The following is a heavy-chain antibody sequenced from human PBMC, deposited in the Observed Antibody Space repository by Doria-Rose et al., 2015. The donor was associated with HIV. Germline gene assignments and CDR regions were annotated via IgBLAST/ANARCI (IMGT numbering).Heavy chain of an antibody. D-gene: IGHD6-13*01. Sequence: QVQLVQSGPVLVKPTETLTLPCTVSGVSLSSPGMGVSWIRQPPGKALEWLANIFSDDERSYKTSLKSRLTISRGTSKSQVVLTMTDMDPVDTATYYCARIKSSRWYHKYYFDFWGQGTLVIVSA. V-gene: IGHV2-26*01. CDR1: GVSLSSPGMG. J-gene: IGHJ4*02. CDR3: ARIKSSRWYHKYYFDF. CDR2: IFSDDER.